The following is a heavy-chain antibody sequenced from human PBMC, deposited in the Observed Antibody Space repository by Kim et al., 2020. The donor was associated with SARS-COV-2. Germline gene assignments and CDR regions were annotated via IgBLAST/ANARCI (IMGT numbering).Heavy chain of an antibody. Sequence: GGSLRLSCAASGFTFSSYCMHCVLPSPVKGLEWLAVLWYDGLTKYYADSVKGRFTISSDNSKNTLYLQMNSLGDEATAVYYCAREDLRYFDGLVDYYGMDVWGQGTPVTGSS. J-gene: IGHJ6*02. CDR1: GFTFSSYC. CDR3: AREDLRYFDGLVDYYGMDV. D-gene: IGHD3-9*01. V-gene: IGHV3-33*01. CDR2: LWYDGLTK.